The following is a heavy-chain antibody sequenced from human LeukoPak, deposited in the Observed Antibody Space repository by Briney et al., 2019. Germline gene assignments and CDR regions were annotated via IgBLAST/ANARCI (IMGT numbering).Heavy chain of an antibody. Sequence: GGSLRLSCAASGFTFSSYWMSWVRQAPGRGLEWVANIKEDGSEKNYVDSVKGRFAISRDNAKNSVYLLLNSLTPEDTAVYYCARDLRAGGTWSYGVYFDLWGRGTLVTVSS. CDR2: IKEDGSEK. D-gene: IGHD4-17*01. J-gene: IGHJ2*01. CDR3: ARDLRAGGTWSYGVYFDL. V-gene: IGHV3-7*01. CDR1: GFTFSSYW.